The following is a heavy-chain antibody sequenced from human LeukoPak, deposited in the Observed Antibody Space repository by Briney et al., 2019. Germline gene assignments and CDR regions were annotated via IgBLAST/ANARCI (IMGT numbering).Heavy chain of an antibody. V-gene: IGHV3-48*03. Sequence: GGSLRLSCAASGFTFSSYEVTWVRQAPGKGLEWVSYISSSGSTIYYADSVKGRFTISRDNAKNSLYLQMNSLRAEDTAVYYCARDRRRSGYWGQGTLVTVSS. J-gene: IGHJ4*02. D-gene: IGHD3-10*01. CDR2: ISSSGSTI. CDR1: GFTFSSYE. CDR3: ARDRRRSGY.